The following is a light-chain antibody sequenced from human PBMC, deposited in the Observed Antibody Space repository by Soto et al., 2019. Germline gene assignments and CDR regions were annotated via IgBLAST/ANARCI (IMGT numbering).Light chain of an antibody. Sequence: VVMTQFPATLSVSPGERATLSCRASQTISSNLACYQQKPGQTPRLLIYGASTRAAGIPARFSGSGSGTDFTLTITSLQSEDFAVYYCQQYNNWPPFTFGPGTKVDNK. CDR1: QTISSN. V-gene: IGKV3-15*01. CDR3: QQYNNWPPFT. J-gene: IGKJ3*01. CDR2: GAS.